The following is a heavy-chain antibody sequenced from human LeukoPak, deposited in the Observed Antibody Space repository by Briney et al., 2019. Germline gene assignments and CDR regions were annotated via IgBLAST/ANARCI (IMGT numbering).Heavy chain of an antibody. CDR2: IKSKSDGGTT. J-gene: IGHJ4*02. V-gene: IGHV3-15*01. CDR1: GFTFSYAW. D-gene: IGHD3-22*01. CDR3: TTQRRYYYDSSGYYGGDF. Sequence: KAGGSLRLSCAASGFTFSYAWMSWVRQAPGKGLEWVGRIKSKSDGGTTDYAAPVTGRFTLLRDDSKNTLYLQVNSLKIEDTAVYYCTTQRRYYYDSSGYYGGDFWGQGTQVTVSS.